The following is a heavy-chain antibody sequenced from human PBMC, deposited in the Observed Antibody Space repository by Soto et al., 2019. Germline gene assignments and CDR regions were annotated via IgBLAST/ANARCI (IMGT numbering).Heavy chain of an antibody. CDR1: GGSISSYY. D-gene: IGHD5-12*01. CDR2: IYYSGST. Sequence: SETLSLTCTVSGGSISSYYWSWIRQPPGKGLEWIGYIYYSGSTNYNPSLKSRVTISVDTSKNQFSLKLSSVTAADTAVYYCARSGYDWGEVAWFDPWGQGTLVTVS. CDR3: ARSGYDWGEVAWFDP. V-gene: IGHV4-59*01. J-gene: IGHJ5*02.